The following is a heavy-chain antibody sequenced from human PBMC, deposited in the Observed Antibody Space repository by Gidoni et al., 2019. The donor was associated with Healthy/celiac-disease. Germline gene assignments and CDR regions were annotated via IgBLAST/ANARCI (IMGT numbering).Heavy chain of an antibody. CDR1: GFTVSSNY. CDR2: IYSGGST. D-gene: IGHD2-15*01. CDR3: ARDLGCSGGSSECTQPSPGDDAFDI. J-gene: IGHJ3*02. Sequence: EVQLVETGGGLIQPGGSLRLSCAASGFTVSSNYLSWARQAPGKGLEWVSVIYSGGSTYYADSVKGRFTISRDNSKNTLYLQMNSLRAEDTAVYYCARDLGCSGGSSECTQPSPGDDAFDIWGQGTMVTVSS. V-gene: IGHV3-53*02.